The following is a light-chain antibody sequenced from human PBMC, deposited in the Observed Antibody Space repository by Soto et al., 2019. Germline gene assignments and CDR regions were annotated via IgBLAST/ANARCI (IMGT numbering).Light chain of an antibody. CDR3: QQSYNIPLT. V-gene: IGKV1-39*01. J-gene: IGKJ4*01. CDR1: RRITNS. CDR2: GAS. Sequence: DIQMTQFPSSLSASVGDSVTITCRASRRITNSLNWYQQKSGKAPILLIFGASTLQRGVPSRFSGSGSGTDFTLTITRLQPEDLATYYCQQSYNIPLTFGGGTKVEIK.